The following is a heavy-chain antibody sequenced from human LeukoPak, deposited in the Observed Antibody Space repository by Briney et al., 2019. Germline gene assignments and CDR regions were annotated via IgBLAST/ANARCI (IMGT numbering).Heavy chain of an antibody. V-gene: IGHV4-31*03. CDR3: ARGRYSGYDSPLDY. J-gene: IGHJ4*02. CDR2: TYYSGST. CDR1: GGSISRGGYY. Sequence: SQTLSLTCNVSGGSISRGGYYWSWVRQHPGKGLEWIGCTYYSGSTHCNPSLESRVTISVDTSKNQFSLKLSPVTAADTAVYYCARGRYSGYDSPLDYWGQGTLVTVFS. D-gene: IGHD5-12*01.